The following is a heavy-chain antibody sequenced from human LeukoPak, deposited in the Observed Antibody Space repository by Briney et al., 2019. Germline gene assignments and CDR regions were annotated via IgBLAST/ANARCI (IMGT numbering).Heavy chain of an antibody. CDR3: ARDQYDTWSRRGNFDS. CDR1: GFIFGDYY. J-gene: IGHJ4*02. Sequence: GGSLRLSCKASGFIFGDYYMNWIRQAPGKGLECLSYISSGTINHSNYADSVKGRFTISRDNARNSLYLQMNSLRAEDTAVFYCARDQYDTWSRRGNFDSWGQGTLVIVSS. D-gene: IGHD3/OR15-3a*01. V-gene: IGHV3-11*05. CDR2: ISSGTINHS.